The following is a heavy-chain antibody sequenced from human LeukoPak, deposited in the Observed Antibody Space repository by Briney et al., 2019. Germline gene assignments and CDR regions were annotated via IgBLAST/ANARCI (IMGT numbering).Heavy chain of an antibody. CDR2: ISAYNGNT. CDR1: GYTFTGYY. J-gene: IGHJ4*02. Sequence: GASVKVSCKASGYTFTGYYMHWVRQAPGQGLEWMGWISAYNGNTNYAQKLQGRVTMTTDTSTSTAYMELRSLRSDDTAVYYCARYGYDYVWGSYRTLDYWGQGTLVTVSS. V-gene: IGHV1-18*04. CDR3: ARYGYDYVWGSYRTLDY. D-gene: IGHD3-16*02.